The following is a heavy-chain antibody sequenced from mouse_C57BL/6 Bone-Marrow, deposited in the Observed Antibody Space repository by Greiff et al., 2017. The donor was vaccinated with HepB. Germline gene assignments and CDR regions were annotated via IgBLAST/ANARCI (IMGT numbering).Heavy chain of an antibody. CDR2: IDPENAAT. Sequence: EVQLQQSGAELVRPGASVKLSCTASGFNIKDDYMHWVKQRPEPGLEWIGWIDPENAATEYDSKFQGKATITADTSSNTASLQLSSLTSEVTAVYYCTTAYYSNYVSVLWFAYWGQGTLVTVSA. CDR1: GFNIKDDY. V-gene: IGHV14-4*01. D-gene: IGHD2-5*01. J-gene: IGHJ3*01. CDR3: TTAYYSNYVSVLWFAY.